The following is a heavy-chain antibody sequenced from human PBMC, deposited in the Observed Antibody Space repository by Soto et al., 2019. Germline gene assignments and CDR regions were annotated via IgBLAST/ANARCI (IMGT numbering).Heavy chain of an antibody. CDR3: TRHPNGMDV. Sequence: EVQLVESGGGLVQPGGSLKLSCAGSGFTFSGSAIHWVRQASGKGLEWVGRIRSKANSYATAYGASVKGRFTISRDDSKNTAHLQMYSLKTEDTAVYYCTRHPNGMDVWGQGTTVTVSS. CDR2: IRSKANSYAT. CDR1: GFTFSGSA. J-gene: IGHJ6*02. V-gene: IGHV3-73*02.